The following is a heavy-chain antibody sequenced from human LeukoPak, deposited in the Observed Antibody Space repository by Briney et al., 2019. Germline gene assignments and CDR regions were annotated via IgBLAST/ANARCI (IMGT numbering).Heavy chain of an antibody. V-gene: IGHV1-2*06. J-gene: IGHJ4*02. D-gene: IGHD3-22*01. CDR2: INPNSGDT. CDR3: ARADSMNY. CDR1: GYTFSGYY. Sequence: ASVKVSCKASGYTFSGYYMHWVRQAPGQGLEWMGRINPNSGDTNYAQKFQGRVTMTLDTSITTAYMELSRLRSDDTAAYYCARADSMNYWGQGSLLTVSS.